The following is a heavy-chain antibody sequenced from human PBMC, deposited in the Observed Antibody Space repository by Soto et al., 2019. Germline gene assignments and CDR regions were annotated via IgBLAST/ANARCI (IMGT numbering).Heavy chain of an antibody. J-gene: IGHJ4*02. CDR3: ARQGAKYESPTPFDY. Sequence: NPSETLSLTCTVSGGSISSSSYYWGWIRQPPGKGLEWIGSIYYGGSTYYNPSLKSRVTISVDTSKNQFSLKLSSVTAADTAVYYCARQGAKYESPTPFDYRGQGTLVTVSS. CDR2: IYYGGST. CDR1: GGSISSSSYY. V-gene: IGHV4-39*01. D-gene: IGHD3-22*01.